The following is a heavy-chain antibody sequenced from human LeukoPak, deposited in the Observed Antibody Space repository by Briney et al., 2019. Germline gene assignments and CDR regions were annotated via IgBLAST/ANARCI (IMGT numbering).Heavy chain of an antibody. CDR1: GLTFSSYA. CDR3: AREERLRWTDY. CDR2: ISYDGSNK. Sequence: GGSLRLSCAASGLTFSSYAMHWVRQAPGKGLEWVAVISYDGSNKYYADSVKGRFTVSRDNAKNSLFLQMNSLRAEDTAVYYCAREERLRWTDYWGQGTLVTVSS. V-gene: IGHV3-30-3*01. J-gene: IGHJ4*02. D-gene: IGHD4-23*01.